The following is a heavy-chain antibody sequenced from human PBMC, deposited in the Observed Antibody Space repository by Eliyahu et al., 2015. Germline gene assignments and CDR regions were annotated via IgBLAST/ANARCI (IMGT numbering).Heavy chain of an antibody. CDR2: IYYSGST. D-gene: IGHD1-1*01. V-gene: IGHV4-39*01. J-gene: IGHJ4*02. Sequence: QLQLQESGPGLVKPSETLSLTCTVSXXSXXSSSYYXGWIRQPPGKGLEWIGSIYYSGSTYYNPSLKSRVTISVDTSKNQFSLKLSSVTAADTAVYYCARPRTRMPYYFDYWGQGTLVTVSS. CDR3: ARPRTRMPYYFDY. CDR1: XXSXXSSSYY.